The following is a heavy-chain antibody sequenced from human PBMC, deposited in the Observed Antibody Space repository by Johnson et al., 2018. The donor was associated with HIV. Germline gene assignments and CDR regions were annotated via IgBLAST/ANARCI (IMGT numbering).Heavy chain of an antibody. CDR2: IYSGGRT. CDR3: ARILLGYCRA. Sequence: EVQLVESGGGLIQPGGSLRLSCAASGFTVSDNYMTWVRQAPGKGLEWVSVIYSGGRTYYADFVQGRFTISRDNSKNTVYLLMNSLRGDDTAVYYCARILLGYCRAWGQGTMVTVSS. J-gene: IGHJ3*01. V-gene: IGHV3-53*01. CDR1: GFTVSDNY. D-gene: IGHD2-15*01.